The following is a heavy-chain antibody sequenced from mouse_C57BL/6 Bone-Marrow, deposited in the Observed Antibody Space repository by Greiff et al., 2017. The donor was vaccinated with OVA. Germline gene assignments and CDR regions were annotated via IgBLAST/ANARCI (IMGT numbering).Heavy chain of an antibody. D-gene: IGHD4-1*01. CDR3: ARGLGGCHDY. J-gene: IGHJ2*01. CDR2: IDPSDSYT. V-gene: IGHV1-50*01. CDR1: GYTFTSYW. Sequence: QVQLQQPGAELVKPGASVKLSCKASGYTFTSYWMQWVKQRPGQGLEWIVEIDPSDSYTNYNQKFKGKATVTVDTSSSTAYMQLSSLTSEDSAVYYCARGLGGCHDYWGQGTTLTVSS.